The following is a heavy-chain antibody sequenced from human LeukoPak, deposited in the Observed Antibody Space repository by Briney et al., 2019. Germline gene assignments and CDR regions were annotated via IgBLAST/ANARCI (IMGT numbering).Heavy chain of an antibody. CDR3: ARNPYGELFSYVYY. Sequence: SETLSLTCTVSGGSISSYYWSWIRQPPGKGLEWIGYIYYSGSTNYNPSLKSRVTISVDTSRTRFSLKLSSVTAADTAVYYCARNPYGELFSYVYYWGQGTLVTVSS. CDR1: GGSISSYY. V-gene: IGHV4-59*01. CDR2: IYYSGST. D-gene: IGHD3-10*01. J-gene: IGHJ4*02.